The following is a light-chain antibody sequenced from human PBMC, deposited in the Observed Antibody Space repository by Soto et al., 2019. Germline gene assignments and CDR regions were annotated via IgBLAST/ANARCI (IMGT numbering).Light chain of an antibody. J-gene: IGLJ1*01. CDR2: SNN. V-gene: IGLV1-44*01. CDR3: AAWDDSLDGHV. Sequence: QSVLTKPPSASGTPGQRVTISCSGRSSNIGSNTVTWYQQLPGTAPKLLSYSNNQRPSGVPDRFSGSKSGSSASLAICGLQSEDEADYYCAAWDDSLDGHVFGAGTKVTVL. CDR1: SSNIGSNT.